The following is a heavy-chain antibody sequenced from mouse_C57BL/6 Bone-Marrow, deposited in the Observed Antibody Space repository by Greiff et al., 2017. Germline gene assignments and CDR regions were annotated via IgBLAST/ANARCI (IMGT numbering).Heavy chain of an antibody. J-gene: IGHJ2*01. CDR2: IYPRSGNT. CDR1: GYTFTSYG. V-gene: IGHV1-81*01. CDR3: ARWWFPYFDY. Sequence: VQVVESGAELARPGASVKLSCKASGYTFTSYGISWVKQRTGQGLEWIGEIYPRSGNTYYNEKFKGKATLTADKSSSTAYMELRSLTSEDSAVYFCARWWFPYFDYWGQGTTLTVSS. D-gene: IGHD1-1*02.